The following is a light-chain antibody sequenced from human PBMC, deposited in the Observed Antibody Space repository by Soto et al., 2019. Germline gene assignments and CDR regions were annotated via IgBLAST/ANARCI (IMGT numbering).Light chain of an antibody. CDR1: QSVSSY. CDR3: QLSQQRSDWPPIT. J-gene: IGKJ5*01. CDR2: DAS. Sequence: EIVMTQSPATLSLSPGERATLSCRASQSVSSYLAWYQQKPGQPPRLLIYDASKRATGIPARFSGSGSGTDFTLTISSLEPEDFAVYYCQLSQQRSDWPPITFGQGTRLEIK. V-gene: IGKV3-11*01.